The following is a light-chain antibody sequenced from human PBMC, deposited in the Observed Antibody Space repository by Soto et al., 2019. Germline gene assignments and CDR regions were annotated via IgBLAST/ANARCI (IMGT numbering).Light chain of an antibody. CDR1: QSVSGK. CDR3: QQYNVWPLT. CDR2: DAS. Sequence: EIVMTQSPATLSVSPGERATLSCRASQSVSGKLAWYQQKPGQAPRLLIYDASTRATGIPARFSGSGSGTEFTLTISSLQSEDFAVYYCQQYNVWPLTFGGGTKVDIK. J-gene: IGKJ4*01. V-gene: IGKV3-15*01.